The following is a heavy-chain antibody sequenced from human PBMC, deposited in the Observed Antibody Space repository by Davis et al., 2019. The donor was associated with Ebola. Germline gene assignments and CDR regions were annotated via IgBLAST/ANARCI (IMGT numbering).Heavy chain of an antibody. CDR3: ARDHPKLTRYFDY. CDR2: IWYDGSNK. CDR1: GFTFSSYG. J-gene: IGHJ4*02. Sequence: GESLKISCAASGFTFSSYGMHWVRQAPGKGLEWVAVIWYDGSNKYYADSVKGRFTISRDNSKNTLYLQMNSLRAEDTAVYYCARDHPKLTRYFDYWGQGTLVTVSS. D-gene: IGHD3-9*01. V-gene: IGHV3-33*01.